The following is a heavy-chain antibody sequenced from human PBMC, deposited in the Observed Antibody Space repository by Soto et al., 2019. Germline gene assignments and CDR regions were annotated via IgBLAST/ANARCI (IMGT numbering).Heavy chain of an antibody. CDR1: GGSISSGGYY. Sequence: SETLSLTCTVSGGSISSGGYYWSWIRQHPGRGLEWIGYIYYSGSTYYNPSLKSRVTISVDTSKNQFSLKLSSVTAADTAVYSCARAAPTRRIAAGLNWFDPWGQGTLVTVSS. J-gene: IGHJ5*02. V-gene: IGHV4-31*03. D-gene: IGHD6-13*01. CDR2: IYYSGST. CDR3: ARAAPTRRIAAGLNWFDP.